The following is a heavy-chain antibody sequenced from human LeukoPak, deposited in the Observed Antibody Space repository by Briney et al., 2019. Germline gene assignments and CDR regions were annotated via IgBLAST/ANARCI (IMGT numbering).Heavy chain of an antibody. V-gene: IGHV3-30*02. CDR1: GFTFSSYS. Sequence: GGSLRLSCAASGFTFSSYSMHWVRQAPGKGLEWVAFIRYDGSNKYYADSVKGRFTISRDNSKNTLYLQMNSLRAEDTAVYYCAKDQAAMDPAWGQGTLVTVSS. CDR2: IRYDGSNK. J-gene: IGHJ4*02. D-gene: IGHD5-18*01. CDR3: AKDQAAMDPA.